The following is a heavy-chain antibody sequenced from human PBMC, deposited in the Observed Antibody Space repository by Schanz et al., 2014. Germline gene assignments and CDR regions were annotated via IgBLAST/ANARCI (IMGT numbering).Heavy chain of an antibody. J-gene: IGHJ4*02. D-gene: IGHD3-10*01. V-gene: IGHV3-15*01. CDR2: IKGKTDGGTA. Sequence: EVQLVDSGGGLVQPGGSLRLSCAASGLTFTSAWMSWVRQAPGKGLEWVGRIKGKTDGGTADYAAPMKGRFTISRDNAKNSLYLLMNSLRAEDTAVYHCVSSGSYSSYAFWGQGTLVTVSS. CDR1: GLTFTSAW. CDR3: VSSGSYSSYAF.